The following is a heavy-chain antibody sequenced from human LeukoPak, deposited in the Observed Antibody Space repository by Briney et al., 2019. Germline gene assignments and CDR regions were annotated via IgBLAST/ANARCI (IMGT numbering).Heavy chain of an antibody. J-gene: IGHJ5*02. CDR1: GGSISSYY. Sequence: SETLSLTCTVSGGSISSYYWSWIRQPPGKGLEWIAYMYYSGSTYYNPSLKSRVTMSADTSKNQLSLKLSSVTAADTAVYYCARPYYYDSRIDPWGQGILVTVSS. CDR3: ARPYYYDSRIDP. D-gene: IGHD3-22*01. CDR2: MYYSGST. V-gene: IGHV4-59*08.